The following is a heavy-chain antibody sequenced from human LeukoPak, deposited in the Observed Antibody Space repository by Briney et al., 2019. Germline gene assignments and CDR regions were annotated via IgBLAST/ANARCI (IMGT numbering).Heavy chain of an antibody. D-gene: IGHD1-1*01. V-gene: IGHV5-51*01. CDR1: GFIFSNAW. Sequence: GGSLRLSCSASGFIFSNAWIAWVRQMPGKGLEWMGIIFPLDSDTRYSPSLQGQVTISVDKSISTAYLQWSSLKTSDTAIYYCATVGTTGTRWFDPWGQGTLVTVSS. J-gene: IGHJ5*02. CDR2: IFPLDSDT. CDR3: ATVGTTGTRWFDP.